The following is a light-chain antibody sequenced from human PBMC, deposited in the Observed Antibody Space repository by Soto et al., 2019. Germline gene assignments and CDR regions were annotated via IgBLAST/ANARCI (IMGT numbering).Light chain of an antibody. CDR2: GIS. V-gene: IGKV3-15*01. CDR3: QQYNSWPLT. Sequence: EIVMTQSPATLSLSPGEGATLSCRASQSLSINLAWYQQKPGQAPRLLIYGISNRVPGIPVRFSASGSGTEFTLTISSLQSEDVAVYYCQQYNSWPLTFGGGTKVQI. CDR1: QSLSIN. J-gene: IGKJ4*01.